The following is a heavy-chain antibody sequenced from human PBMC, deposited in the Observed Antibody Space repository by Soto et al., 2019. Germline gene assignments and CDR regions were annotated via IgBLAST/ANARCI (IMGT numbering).Heavy chain of an antibody. D-gene: IGHD3-3*01. Sequence: EVQLLESGGGLVQPGGSLRLSCAASGFTFSSHAMSWVRQAPGKGLEWVAAIRGSGGSTYYADSVKGRFTISRDNSKNTLYLKMHSLRAEDSAVYYCAHNRPFGVVKGAFDIWDQGTMVTVST. CDR3: AHNRPFGVVKGAFDI. CDR1: GFTFSSHA. CDR2: IRGSGGST. V-gene: IGHV3-23*01. J-gene: IGHJ3*02.